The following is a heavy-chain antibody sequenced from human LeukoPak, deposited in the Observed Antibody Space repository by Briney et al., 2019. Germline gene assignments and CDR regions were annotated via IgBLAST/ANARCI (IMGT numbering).Heavy chain of an antibody. CDR1: GFTFSSYW. J-gene: IGHJ1*01. Sequence: GGSLRLSCAASGFTFSSYWMSWVRQAPGKGLEWVANIKQDGSEKYYVDSVKGRFTISRDNAKNSLYLQMNSLRAEDTAVYYCARHPNYYDSSGQQAYFQHWGQGTLVTVSS. CDR3: ARHPNYYDSSGQQAYFQH. V-gene: IGHV3-7*01. D-gene: IGHD3-22*01. CDR2: IKQDGSEK.